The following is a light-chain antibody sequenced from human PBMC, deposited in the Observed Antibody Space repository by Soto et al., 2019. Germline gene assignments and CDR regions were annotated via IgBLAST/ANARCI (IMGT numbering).Light chain of an antibody. J-gene: IGKJ2*01. Sequence: DSQMTQSPSSLSSAVGDRVTIGLRASQDISNYLNWYQQKPGKAPKLLIYDASNLETGVPSRFSGSGSGTDFTFTISSLQPEDIATYYCQQYEFLPVTFGRGTKVDIK. CDR2: DAS. CDR1: QDISNY. V-gene: IGKV1-33*01. CDR3: QQYEFLPVT.